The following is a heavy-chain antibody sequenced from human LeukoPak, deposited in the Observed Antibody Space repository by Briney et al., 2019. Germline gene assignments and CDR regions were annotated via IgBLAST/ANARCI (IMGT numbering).Heavy chain of an antibody. CDR3: ARVRGSTRTIDY. Sequence: SQTLSLTCTVSGGSISSGGYYWSWIRRHPGKGLEWIGYIYYSGSTYYNPSLKSRVTISVDTSKNQFSLKLSSVTAADTAVYYCARVRGSTRTIDYWGQGTLVTVSS. D-gene: IGHD1/OR15-1a*01. CDR1: GGSISSGGYY. CDR2: IYYSGST. J-gene: IGHJ4*02. V-gene: IGHV4-31*03.